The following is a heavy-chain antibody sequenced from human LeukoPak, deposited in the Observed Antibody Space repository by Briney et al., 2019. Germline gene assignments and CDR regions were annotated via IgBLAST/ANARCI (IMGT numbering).Heavy chain of an antibody. Sequence: SVKVSCKASGGTFSSYTICWVRQAPGQGLEWMGRIIPILGIANYAQKFQGRVTITADKSTSTAYMELSSLRSEDTAVYYCARAGRAAGNIWDDYWGQGTLVTVSS. CDR3: ARAGRAAGNIWDDY. J-gene: IGHJ4*02. V-gene: IGHV1-69*02. D-gene: IGHD6-13*01. CDR2: IIPILGIA. CDR1: GGTFSSYT.